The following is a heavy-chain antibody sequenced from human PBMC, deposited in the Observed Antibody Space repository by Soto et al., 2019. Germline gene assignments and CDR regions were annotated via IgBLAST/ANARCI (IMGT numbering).Heavy chain of an antibody. J-gene: IGHJ4*02. Sequence: QLQLQESGSGLVKPSQTLSLTCAVSGGSISSGGYSWSWIRQPPGKGLEWIGYIYHSGSTYYNPSLRSRFTKPEDRSKNQFPLKLSSVPAADTAVYYCARAGYSSSWYPDYWGQGTLVTVSS. CDR1: GGSISSGGYS. V-gene: IGHV4-30-2*01. D-gene: IGHD6-13*01. CDR3: ARAGYSSSWYPDY. CDR2: IYHSGST.